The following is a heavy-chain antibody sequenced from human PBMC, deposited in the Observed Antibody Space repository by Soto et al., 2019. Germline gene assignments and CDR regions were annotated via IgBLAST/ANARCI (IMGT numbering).Heavy chain of an antibody. CDR2: IIPIFGTA. V-gene: IGHV1-69*12. D-gene: IGHD6-19*01. CDR1: GGTFSSYA. Sequence: QVQLVQSGAEVKKPGSSVKVSCKASGGTFSSYAISWVRQAPGQGLEWMGGIIPIFGTANYAQKFQGRVKITADESTSTAYLELSGRRAEDTAVYYCARAASAQWRVDAFDIWGQGTMVTVSS. J-gene: IGHJ3*02. CDR3: ARAASAQWRVDAFDI.